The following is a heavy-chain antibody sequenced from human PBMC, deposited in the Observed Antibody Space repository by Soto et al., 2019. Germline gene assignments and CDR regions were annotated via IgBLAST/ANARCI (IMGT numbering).Heavy chain of an antibody. J-gene: IGHJ4*02. CDR2: IYYSGST. D-gene: IGHD3-22*01. Sequence: SETLSLTCTVSGGSVSSGSYYWSWIRQPPGKGLEWIGYIYYSGSTNYNPSLKSRVTISVDTSKNRFSLKLRSVTAADTAVYYCARAPYYYDSSGYFLVPNYFDYWRQGTRVTFCS. CDR3: ARAPYYYDSSGYFLVPNYFDY. CDR1: GGSVSSGSYY. V-gene: IGHV4-61*01.